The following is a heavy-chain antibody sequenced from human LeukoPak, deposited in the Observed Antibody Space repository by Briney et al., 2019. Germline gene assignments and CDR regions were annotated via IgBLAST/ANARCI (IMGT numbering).Heavy chain of an antibody. CDR3: ERQYPWPAASYYYYYMDV. D-gene: IGHD2-2*01. Sequence: SETLSLTCTVSSGSISSYYWSWNRQPPGKGLEWIGYIYYSGSTNYNPSLKSRVTISVYTSKNQYSLKLSSVTAADTAVYYCERQYPWPAASYYYYYMDVWGKGTTVTISS. J-gene: IGHJ6*03. CDR2: IYYSGST. V-gene: IGHV4-59*08. CDR1: SGSISSYY.